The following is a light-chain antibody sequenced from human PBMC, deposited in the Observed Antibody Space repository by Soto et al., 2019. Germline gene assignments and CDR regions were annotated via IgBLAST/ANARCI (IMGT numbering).Light chain of an antibody. CDR3: SSYGGNNYVL. V-gene: IGLV2-11*01. Sequence: QSALTQPRSVSGSPGQSVTISCSGTSSNIGGYNYVSWYQQHPGKAPKLIIYEVIKRSSGVPDRFSGSKSGNTASLTVSGLQAEDEADYYCSSYGGNNYVLFGGGTKLTVL. CDR1: SSNIGGYNY. J-gene: IGLJ3*02. CDR2: EVI.